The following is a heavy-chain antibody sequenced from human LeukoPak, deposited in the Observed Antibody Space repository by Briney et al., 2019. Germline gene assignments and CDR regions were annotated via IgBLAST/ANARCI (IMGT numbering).Heavy chain of an antibody. CDR2: IYYSGST. CDR1: GGSISSSSYY. V-gene: IGHV4-39*01. Sequence: PSETLSLTCTVSGGSISSSSYYWGWIRQPPGKGLEWIGSIYYSGSTYYNPSLKSRVTISVDTSKNQFSLKLSSVTAADTAVYYCARGGKIPAAADYWGQGTLVTVSS. D-gene: IGHD2-2*01. CDR3: ARGGKIPAAADY. J-gene: IGHJ4*02.